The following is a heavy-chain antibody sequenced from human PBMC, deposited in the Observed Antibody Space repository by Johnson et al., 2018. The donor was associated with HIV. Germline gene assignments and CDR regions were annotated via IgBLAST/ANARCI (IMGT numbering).Heavy chain of an antibody. CDR1: GFTFSSHW. CDR2: INSDGRGT. D-gene: IGHD6-19*01. V-gene: IGHV3-74*02. CDR3: AKGAVAGHRTVRACDI. Sequence: VQLVESGGALVQPGGSLRLSCAASGFTFSSHWMHWVRQPPGKGLVWVSRINSDGRGTSYADSVKGRFTISRDNAKNSLYLQMNSLSAEDTALYYCAKGAVAGHRTVRACDIWGQGTMVTVSS. J-gene: IGHJ3*02.